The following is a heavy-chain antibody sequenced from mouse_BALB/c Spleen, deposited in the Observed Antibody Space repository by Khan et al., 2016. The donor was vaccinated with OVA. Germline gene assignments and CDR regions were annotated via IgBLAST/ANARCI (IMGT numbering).Heavy chain of an antibody. CDR2: ISSGGHYT. Sequence: EVELVESGGDLVKPGGSLKLSCAASGFTFSSYGMSWVRQTPDKRLEWVATISSGGHYTYFPDSVRGRFTISRDNAKNTLYLQMSSLKSADTAMYYCAGTITTAKGDYYAMDYWGQGTSVTVSS. CDR1: GFTFSSYG. D-gene: IGHD1-2*01. J-gene: IGHJ4*01. CDR3: AGTITTAKGDYYAMDY. V-gene: IGHV5-6*01.